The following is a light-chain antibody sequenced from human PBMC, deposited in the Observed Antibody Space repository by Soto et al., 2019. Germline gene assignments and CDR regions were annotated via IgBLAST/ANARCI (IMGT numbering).Light chain of an antibody. V-gene: IGLV1-47*01. CDR1: SSNIGSNY. CDR3: AAWDDSLSGV. Sequence: QAVVTQPPSASGTPGQRVTISCSGSSSNIGSNYVYWYQHLPGTAPKLLIYRNNLRPSGVPDRFSGSKSATSASLAINGLRSEDEAIYYCAAWDDSLSGVFGEGTKLTVL. J-gene: IGLJ3*02. CDR2: RNN.